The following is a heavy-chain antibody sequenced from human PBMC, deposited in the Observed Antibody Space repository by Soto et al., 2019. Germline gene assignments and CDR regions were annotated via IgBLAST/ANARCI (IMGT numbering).Heavy chain of an antibody. J-gene: IGHJ4*02. CDR1: GGSISSYY. CDR2: IYYSGST. Sequence: SETLSLTCTVSGGSISSYYWSWIRQPPGKGLEWIGYIYYSGSTNYNPSLKSRVTISVDTSKNQFSLKLSSVTAADTAVYYCARASYGTFDYWGQGTLVTVSS. V-gene: IGHV4-59*08. D-gene: IGHD1-1*01. CDR3: ARASYGTFDY.